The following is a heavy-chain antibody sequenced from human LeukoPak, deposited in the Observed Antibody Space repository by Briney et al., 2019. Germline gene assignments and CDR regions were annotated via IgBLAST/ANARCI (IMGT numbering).Heavy chain of an antibody. Sequence: GGSLRLSCAASGFTFSSHAMNWVRQAPGKGLEWVSVIGGSADSADYADSVKGRFTISRDDSKNTLYLQMISLRSEDTAVYYCAKDSVAYNGIYDALDIWGQGTMVTVSS. V-gene: IGHV3-23*01. J-gene: IGHJ3*02. CDR2: IGGSADSA. CDR3: AKDSVAYNGIYDALDI. D-gene: IGHD1-26*01. CDR1: GFTFSSHA.